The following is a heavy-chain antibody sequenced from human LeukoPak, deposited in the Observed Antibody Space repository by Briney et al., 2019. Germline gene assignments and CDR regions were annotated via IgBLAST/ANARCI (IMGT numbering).Heavy chain of an antibody. CDR1: GYTFTGYY. CDR3: AIAFNYPDY. Sequence: GASVKVSYKPSGYTFTGYYMHWVRQAPGQGLEWMVWINPNSGGTNYAQKFHVRVTMSRDTSISTAYMELSRLRSDDTAVYYCAIAFNYPDYWGQGTLVTVSS. CDR2: INPNSGGT. V-gene: IGHV1-2*02. J-gene: IGHJ4*02. D-gene: IGHD1-7*01.